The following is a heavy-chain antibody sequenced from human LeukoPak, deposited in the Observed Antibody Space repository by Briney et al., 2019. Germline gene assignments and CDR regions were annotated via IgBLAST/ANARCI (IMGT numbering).Heavy chain of an antibody. J-gene: IGHJ3*02. V-gene: IGHV1-18*01. Sequence: GASVKVSCKASGYTFTSYGISWVRQAPGQGLEWMGWISGYNGNTNYAQKLQGRVTMTTATSTSTAYMELRSLRSDDTAVYYCARSGSYYEADTFDIWGQGTMVTVSS. CDR2: ISGYNGNT. CDR1: GYTFTSYG. CDR3: ARSGSYYEADTFDI. D-gene: IGHD1-26*01.